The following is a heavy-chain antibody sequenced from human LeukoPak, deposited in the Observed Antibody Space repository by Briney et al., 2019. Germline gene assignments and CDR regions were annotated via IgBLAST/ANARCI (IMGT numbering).Heavy chain of an antibody. CDR1: GGSIASTTYY. CDR3: ARHKQSGTYYDAFDI. Sequence: PSETLSLTCTVSGGSIASTTYYWGWIRQPPGKELECIGSIYYSGSTYYNPSLKSRVTISLDTSKNQFSLKLSSVTAADTAVYYCARHKQSGTYYDAFDIWGQGTMVTASS. D-gene: IGHD1-26*01. CDR2: IYYSGST. J-gene: IGHJ3*02. V-gene: IGHV4-39*01.